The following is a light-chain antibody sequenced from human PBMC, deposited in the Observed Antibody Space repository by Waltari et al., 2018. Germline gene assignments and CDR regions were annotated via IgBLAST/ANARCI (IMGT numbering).Light chain of an antibody. CDR1: QSVSGSY. CDR3: QYYGSYT. J-gene: IGKJ2*01. CDR2: LAS. Sequence: EIVLTQSPGTLSLSPGERATLSCRASQSVSGSYFAWYQQKPGQAPRLLMYLASSRATGIPDRFSGSGSGTDFTLTISRLEPEDFAVYYCQYYGSYTFGQGTKLAI. V-gene: IGKV3-20*01.